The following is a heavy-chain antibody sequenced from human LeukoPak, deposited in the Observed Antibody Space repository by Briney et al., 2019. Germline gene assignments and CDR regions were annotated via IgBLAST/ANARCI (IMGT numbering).Heavy chain of an antibody. D-gene: IGHD2-2*01. Sequence: PSETLSLTCTVSGGSISSGDYYWSWIRQPPGKGLEWIGYTYYSGSTYYNPSLKSRVTISVDTSKNQFSLELSSVTAADTAVYYCARDHCSSTSCYEGGFDYWGQGTLVTVSS. CDR2: TYYSGST. V-gene: IGHV4-30-4*08. CDR1: GGSISSGDYY. CDR3: ARDHCSSTSCYEGGFDY. J-gene: IGHJ4*02.